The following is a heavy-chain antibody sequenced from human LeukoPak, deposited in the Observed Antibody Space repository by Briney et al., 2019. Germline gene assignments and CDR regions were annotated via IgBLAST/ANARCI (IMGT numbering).Heavy chain of an antibody. J-gene: IGHJ4*02. Sequence: PGGSLRLSCAASGFTFSNYEMNWVRQAPGKGLEWVSYIRDSGSSIYYADSVKGRFTISRDNAKNSLYLQMNSLRAEDTAVYYCASVTIVGPTAGYWGQGTLVTVSS. CDR3: ASVTIVGPTAGY. D-gene: IGHD1-26*01. V-gene: IGHV3-48*03. CDR2: IRDSGSSI. CDR1: GFTFSNYE.